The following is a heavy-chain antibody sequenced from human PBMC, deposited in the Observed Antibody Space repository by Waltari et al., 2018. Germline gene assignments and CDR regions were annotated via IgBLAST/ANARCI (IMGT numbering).Heavy chain of an antibody. V-gene: IGHV1-8*02. D-gene: IGHD6-13*01. J-gene: IGHJ3*02. CDR1: GGTFSSYD. Sequence: QVQLVQSGAEVKKPGSSVKVSCKASGGTFSSYDINWVRQATGQGLEWMGWMNPNSGNTGYAQKFQVRVTMTRNTSISTAYMELSSLRSEDTAVYYCARGLIAASDDAFDIWGQGTMVTVSS. CDR2: MNPNSGNT. CDR3: ARGLIAASDDAFDI.